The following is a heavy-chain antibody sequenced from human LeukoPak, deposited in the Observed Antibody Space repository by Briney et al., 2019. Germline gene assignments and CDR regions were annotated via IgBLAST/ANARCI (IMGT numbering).Heavy chain of an antibody. J-gene: IGHJ4*02. Sequence: PGGSLRLSCAASGFTFSDYSMNWVRQAPGKGLEWVANIKQDGSEKYYVDSVKGRFTISRDNPKTSLYLQMNSLRAEDTAVYYCASIRGEGEVRGPYYFDYWGQGTLVTVSS. D-gene: IGHD3-10*01. CDR3: ASIRGEGEVRGPYYFDY. V-gene: IGHV3-7*01. CDR1: GFTFSDYS. CDR2: IKQDGSEK.